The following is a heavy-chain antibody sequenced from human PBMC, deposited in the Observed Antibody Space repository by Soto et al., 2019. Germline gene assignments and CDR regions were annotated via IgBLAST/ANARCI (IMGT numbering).Heavy chain of an antibody. CDR2: ISGSGGST. J-gene: IGHJ6*02. D-gene: IGHD2-21*01. CDR1: GFTFSSYA. Sequence: EVQLLESGGGLVQPGGSLRLSCAASGFTFSSYAMSWVRQAPGKGLEWVSAISGSGGSTYYADSVKGRFTISRDNSKNTLYRQMNSLRAEDTAVYYCAKGIRPYYYYGMDVWGQGTTVTVSS. V-gene: IGHV3-23*01. CDR3: AKGIRPYYYYGMDV.